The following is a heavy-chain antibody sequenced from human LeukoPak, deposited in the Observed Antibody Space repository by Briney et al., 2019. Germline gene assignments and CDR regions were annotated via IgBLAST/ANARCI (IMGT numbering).Heavy chain of an antibody. V-gene: IGHV3-64*01. D-gene: IGHD3-3*01. CDR3: ARASDFWSGYFFDY. J-gene: IGHJ4*02. CDR1: GFTFSSYA. CDR2: ISSNGGST. Sequence: GGSLRLSCAASGFTFSSYARHWVRQAPGKGLEYISAISSNGGSTYYANSVKGRFTISRDNSKNTLYLQMGSLRAEDMAVYYCARASDFWSGYFFDYWGQGTLVTVSS.